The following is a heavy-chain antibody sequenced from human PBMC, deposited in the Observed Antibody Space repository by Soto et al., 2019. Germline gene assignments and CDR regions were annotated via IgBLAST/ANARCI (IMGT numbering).Heavy chain of an antibody. Sequence: ASVKLSCKASGYSFTSYGISCVRQAPGQGLEWMGWMGTYNGNTDYAQKLQGRVTMTTDTSTSTAYMELRSLRSDDTAVYYCAATDYYGSGSYYFDIWGQGTMVTVSS. CDR1: GYSFTSYG. CDR2: MGTYNGNT. J-gene: IGHJ3*02. V-gene: IGHV1-18*01. D-gene: IGHD3-10*01. CDR3: AATDYYGSGSYYFDI.